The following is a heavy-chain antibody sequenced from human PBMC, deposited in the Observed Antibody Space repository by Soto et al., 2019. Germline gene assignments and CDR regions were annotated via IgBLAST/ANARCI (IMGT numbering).Heavy chain of an antibody. CDR3: AKGGAVAMYVLRDY. Sequence: GESLKISCAASGFTFSSYGMHWVRQAPGKGLEWVAVISYDGSNKYYADSVKGRFTISRDNSKNTLYLQMNSLRAEDTAVYYCAKGGAVAMYVLRDYWGQGTLVTVSS. CDR1: GFTFSSYG. D-gene: IGHD6-19*01. V-gene: IGHV3-30*18. J-gene: IGHJ4*02. CDR2: ISYDGSNK.